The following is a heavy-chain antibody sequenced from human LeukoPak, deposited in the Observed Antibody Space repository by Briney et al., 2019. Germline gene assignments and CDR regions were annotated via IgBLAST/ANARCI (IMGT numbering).Heavy chain of an antibody. CDR3: TTVHGAGPVNIDY. J-gene: IGHJ4*02. CDR2: IKSRTDGETT. V-gene: IGHV3-15*01. D-gene: IGHD3-16*01. CDR1: GFTFSSVW. Sequence: PGGSLRLSCTASGFTFSSVWMTWVRQAPGKGLEWVGRIKSRTDGETTDYAAPVKGRFSISRDDSENTLYLQMNSLKNEDTAVYFCTTVHGAGPVNIDYWGQGSLVTVSS.